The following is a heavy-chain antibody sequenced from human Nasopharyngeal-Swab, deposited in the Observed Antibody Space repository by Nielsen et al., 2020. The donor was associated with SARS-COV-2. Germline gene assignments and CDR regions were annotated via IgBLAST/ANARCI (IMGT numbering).Heavy chain of an antibody. CDR1: GGSISSSNW. D-gene: IGHD5-24*01. V-gene: IGHV4-4*02. CDR3: ARQLRTGAQDY. CDR2: IYHSGST. J-gene: IGHJ4*02. Sequence: GSLRLSCAVSGGSISSSNWWSWVRQPPGKGLEWIGEIYHSGSTNYNPSLKSRVTISVDKSKNQFSLKLSSVTAADTAVYYCARQLRTGAQDYLGQGTLVTVSS.